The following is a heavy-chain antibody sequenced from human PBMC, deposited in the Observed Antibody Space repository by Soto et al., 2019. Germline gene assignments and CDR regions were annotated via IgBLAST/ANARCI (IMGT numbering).Heavy chain of an antibody. J-gene: IGHJ4*02. V-gene: IGHV3-33*01. D-gene: IGHD3-10*01. CDR1: GFTFSSYG. CDR2: IWYDGSNK. CDR3: ARGFSSRLSGSSTALDY. Sequence: GGSLRLSCAASGFTFSSYGMHWVRQAPGKGLEWVAVIWYDGSNKYYADSVKGRFTISRDNSKNTLYLQMNSLRAEDTAVYYCARGFSSRLSGSSTALDYWGQGTLVTVSS.